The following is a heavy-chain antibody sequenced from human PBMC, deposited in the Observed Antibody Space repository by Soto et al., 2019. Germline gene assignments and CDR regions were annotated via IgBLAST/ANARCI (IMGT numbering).Heavy chain of an antibody. Sequence: PSETLSLTCTVSGGSISSGDYYWSWIRQPPGKGLEWIGYIYYSGSTYYNPSLKSRVTISVDTSKNQFSLKLSSVTAADTAVYYCAREVAYYYGSGSSYYFDYWGQGTLVT. CDR3: AREVAYYYGSGSSYYFDY. J-gene: IGHJ4*02. CDR2: IYYSGST. D-gene: IGHD3-10*01. V-gene: IGHV4-30-4*01. CDR1: GGSISSGDYY.